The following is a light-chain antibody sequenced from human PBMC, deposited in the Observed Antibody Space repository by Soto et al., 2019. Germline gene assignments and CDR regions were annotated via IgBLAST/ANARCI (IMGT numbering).Light chain of an antibody. Sequence: SYELTQPPSVSVSPGQTATITCSGDVLPKQYAYWYQHRPGQAPVLVIYKDNERPSGIPERISGSSSGTIVTLTISGVQAEDEADYYCQSSDTSGTLVVFGGGTKVTVL. CDR1: VLPKQY. V-gene: IGLV3-25*02. J-gene: IGLJ2*01. CDR3: QSSDTSGTLVV. CDR2: KDN.